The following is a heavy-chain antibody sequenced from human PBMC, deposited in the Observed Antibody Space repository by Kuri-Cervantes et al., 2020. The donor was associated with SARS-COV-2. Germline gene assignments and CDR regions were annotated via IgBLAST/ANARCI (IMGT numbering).Heavy chain of an antibody. J-gene: IGHJ4*02. D-gene: IGHD4-17*01. Sequence: GGSLRLSCAASGFTFSSYAMGWVRQAPGKGLEWVSAISGSGGSTYYADSVEGRFTISRDNSKNTLYLQTNSLRAEDTAVYYCAKEGGDGDYADYYFDYWGQGTLVTVSS. CDR1: GFTFSSYA. CDR2: ISGSGGST. CDR3: AKEGGDGDYADYYFDY. V-gene: IGHV3-23*01.